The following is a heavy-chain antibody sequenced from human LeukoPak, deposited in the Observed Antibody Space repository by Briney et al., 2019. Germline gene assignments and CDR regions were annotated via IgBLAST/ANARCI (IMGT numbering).Heavy chain of an antibody. D-gene: IGHD3-22*01. CDR1: GFTFTSYA. Sequence: GGSLRPSCAVSGFTFTSYAMSWVRQAPGKGREWVSAISSSGGSTSTADSVKGRFTFPRNNSTTTLYLQITSPRAQDPAVNSCSEGVVYYYGRFDYWGQGTLVTVSS. CDR3: SEGVVYYYGRFDY. J-gene: IGHJ4*02. CDR2: ISSSGGST. V-gene: IGHV3-23*01.